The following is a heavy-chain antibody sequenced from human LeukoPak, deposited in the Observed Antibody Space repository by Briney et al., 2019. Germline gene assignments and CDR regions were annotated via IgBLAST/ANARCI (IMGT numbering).Heavy chain of an antibody. D-gene: IGHD4-11*01. CDR3: ARDRNYFDA. V-gene: IGHV4-59*11. Sequence: PSETLSLTCSVAGGPIRNHFWSWIRLSPGKGLEWIGNIYYTTNPNYNPSLASRVTISIDTSKDQLSLKLNSVTAADTAVYYCARDRNYFDAWGQGTRVTVSS. J-gene: IGHJ5*02. CDR1: GGPIRNHF. CDR2: IYYTTNP.